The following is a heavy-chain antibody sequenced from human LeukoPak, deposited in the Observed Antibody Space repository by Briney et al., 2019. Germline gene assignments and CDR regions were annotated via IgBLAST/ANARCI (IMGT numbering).Heavy chain of an antibody. CDR2: IQVDGSKG. J-gene: IGHJ4*02. CDR3: AKEHRGVGAVTLYDYFDF. Sequence: QPGGSLRLSCATSGFNFRTFGTHWLRQAPGKGLEWVAFIQVDGSKGSYADSVSGRFTISRDNSKNTLSLQMNGLRVEDTAVYYCAKEHRGVGAVTLYDYFDFWGQGTLVTVSS. V-gene: IGHV3-30*02. D-gene: IGHD1-26*01. CDR1: GFNFRTFG.